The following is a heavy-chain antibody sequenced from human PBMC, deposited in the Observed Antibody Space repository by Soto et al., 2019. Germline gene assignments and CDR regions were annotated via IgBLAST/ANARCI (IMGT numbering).Heavy chain of an antibody. V-gene: IGHV4-39*01. CDR2: IYYSGST. J-gene: IGHJ3*02. Sequence: SETLSLTCTVSGGSISSSSYYWGWIRQPPGKGLEWIGSIYYSGSTYYNPSLKSRVTISVDTSKNQFSLKLSSVTAADTAVYYCARQIYLDAFDIWGQGTMVTVSS. CDR1: GGSISSSSYY. CDR3: ARQIYLDAFDI.